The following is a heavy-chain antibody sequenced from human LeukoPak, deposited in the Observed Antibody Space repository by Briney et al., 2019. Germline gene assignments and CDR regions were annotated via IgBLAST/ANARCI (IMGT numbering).Heavy chain of an antibody. D-gene: IGHD2-2*01. J-gene: IGHJ4*02. CDR2: ISYDGSNE. Sequence: LGRSLRLSCAASGFTFSIYPIHWVRQAPGKGLEWVAGISYDGSNEYYADSVKGRFSIPRDSSKNMLYLHMNSLRGDDSAVYYCAREKYEGSTHFDYWGQGTLVTVSS. CDR1: GFTFSIYP. V-gene: IGHV3-30*04. CDR3: AREKYEGSTHFDY.